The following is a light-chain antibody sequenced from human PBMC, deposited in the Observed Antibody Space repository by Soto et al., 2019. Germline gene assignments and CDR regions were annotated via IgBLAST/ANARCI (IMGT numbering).Light chain of an antibody. Sequence: QSALTQPASVSGSPGQSITISCTGTSSDVGGYNYVSWYQQHPGKAPKLMVYDVSNRPPGASSRFSGSKSGNTASLTISGLQAEDEADYYCSSYTTSSTYVFGTGTKVTVL. V-gene: IGLV2-14*01. CDR3: SSYTTSSTYV. J-gene: IGLJ1*01. CDR2: DVS. CDR1: SSDVGGYNY.